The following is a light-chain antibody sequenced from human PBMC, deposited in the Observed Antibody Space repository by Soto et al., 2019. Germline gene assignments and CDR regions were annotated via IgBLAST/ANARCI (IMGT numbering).Light chain of an antibody. V-gene: IGLV2-8*01. CDR3: ASRADNTVRV. Sequence: QSALTQPPSASGSPGQSVTISCTGTSSDIGGYNYVSWYQQHPGKAPKLLIYEVTKRPSGVPDRFSGSKSGNTASLTVSGLGGEEGAEYYCASRADNTVRVFGGGTKLPVL. CDR1: SSDIGGYNY. CDR2: EVT. J-gene: IGLJ3*02.